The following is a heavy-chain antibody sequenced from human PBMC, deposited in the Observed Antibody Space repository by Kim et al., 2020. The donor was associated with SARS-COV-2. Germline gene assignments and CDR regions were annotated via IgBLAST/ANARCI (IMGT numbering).Heavy chain of an antibody. D-gene: IGHD3-16*01. J-gene: IGHJ4*02. V-gene: IGHV1-3*01. CDR3: ARELTYYDYVWGSLYFDY. Sequence: QGRVTITRDTSAGTAYMELSSLRSEDTAVYYCARELTYYDYVWGSLYFDYWGQGTLVTVSS.